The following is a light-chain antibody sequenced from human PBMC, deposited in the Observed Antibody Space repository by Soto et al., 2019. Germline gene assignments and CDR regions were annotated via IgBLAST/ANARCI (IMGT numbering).Light chain of an antibody. Sequence: EIVLTQSPGTLSLSPGERATLSCRASQSVSSSYLAWYQQKPGQAPRLLIYGASSRATGIPDRFTGSGSGTDFTLTINRVEPEDFAVYYCQQYGSSGTFGQGTKADIK. CDR1: QSVSSSY. V-gene: IGKV3-20*01. CDR3: QQYGSSGT. CDR2: GAS. J-gene: IGKJ1*01.